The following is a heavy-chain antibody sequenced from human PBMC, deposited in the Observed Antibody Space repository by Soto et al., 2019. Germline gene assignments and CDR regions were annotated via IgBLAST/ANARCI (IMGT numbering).Heavy chain of an antibody. CDR1: SGSIDNSYW. CDR3: ASWGGLRFPRIY. J-gene: IGHJ4*02. Sequence: QVQLQESGPGLVKPSGTLSLTCAVSSGSIDNSYWWTWVRQPPGKGLEWIGEIYQSGTTNYNPSLQSRVTISVDRSKNQFSLNLNSVTAADTAVYYCASWGGLRFPRIYWGQGALVTVSS. CDR2: IYQSGTT. D-gene: IGHD5-12*01. V-gene: IGHV4-4*02.